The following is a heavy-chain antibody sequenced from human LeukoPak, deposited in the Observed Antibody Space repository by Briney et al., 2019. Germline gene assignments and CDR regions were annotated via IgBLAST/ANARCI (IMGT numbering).Heavy chain of an antibody. J-gene: IGHJ4*02. CDR1: GGSFSNYY. D-gene: IGHD3-22*01. Sequence: PSETLSLTCAVYGGSFSNYYWSWIRQPPGKGLEWIGEINHSGSTNYNPSLKSRVTISVDTSKNQFSLKLSSVTAADTAVYYCARGFRLDYYDSSGYLFDYWGQGTLVTVSS. V-gene: IGHV4-34*01. CDR3: ARGFRLDYYDSSGYLFDY. CDR2: INHSGST.